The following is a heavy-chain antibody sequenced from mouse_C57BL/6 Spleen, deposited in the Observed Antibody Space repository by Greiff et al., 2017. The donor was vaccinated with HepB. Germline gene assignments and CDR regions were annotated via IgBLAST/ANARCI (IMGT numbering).Heavy chain of an antibody. CDR2: ISYDGSN. D-gene: IGHD2-4*01. CDR3: AREGNDYDGYYLDY. J-gene: IGHJ2*01. CDR1: GYSITSGYY. V-gene: IGHV3-6*01. Sequence: ESGPGLVKPSQSLSLTCSVTGYSITSGYYWNWIRQFPGNKLEWMGYISYDGSNNYNPSLKNRISITRDTSKNQFFLKLNSVTTEDTATYYCAREGNDYDGYYLDYWGQGTTLTVSS.